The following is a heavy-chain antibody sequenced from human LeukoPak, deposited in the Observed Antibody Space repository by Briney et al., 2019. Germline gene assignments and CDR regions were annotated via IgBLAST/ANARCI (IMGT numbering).Heavy chain of an antibody. CDR2: MNPNSGNT. CDR3: ARGLGTNERGFGELFLPLFRYYYGMDV. D-gene: IGHD3-10*01. J-gene: IGHJ6*02. CDR1: GYTFTSYD. Sequence: ASVKVSCKASGYTFTSYDINWVRQATGQGLEWMGWMNPNSGNTGYAQKFQGRVTTTRNTSISTAYMELSSLRSEDTAVYYCARGLGTNERGFGELFLPLFRYYYGMDVWGQGTTVTVSS. V-gene: IGHV1-8*01.